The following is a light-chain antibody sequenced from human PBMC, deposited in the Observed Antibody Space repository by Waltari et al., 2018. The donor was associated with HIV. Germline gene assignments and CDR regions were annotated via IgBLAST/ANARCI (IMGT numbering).Light chain of an antibody. Sequence: QLVLTQSPSASASLRASVKPTCTLRSGHSNYVIAWHQHQPEKGPGDLMRLNSDGSYLKGDGIPDRFSGSSSGAERYLIISSLQSEDEADYYCQTWTTGIVLFGGGTKLTVL. J-gene: IGLJ2*01. CDR2: LNSDGSY. V-gene: IGLV4-69*01. CDR1: SGHSNYV. CDR3: QTWTTGIVL.